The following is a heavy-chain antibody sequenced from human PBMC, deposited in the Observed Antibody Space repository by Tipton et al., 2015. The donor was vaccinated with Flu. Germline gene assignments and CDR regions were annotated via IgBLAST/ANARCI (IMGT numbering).Heavy chain of an antibody. V-gene: IGHV3-23*01. D-gene: IGHD2-15*01. J-gene: IGHJ6*02. CDR3: AKDLKKYCRGGSCYWDYYGMDV. CDR1: GFTFSSYA. CDR2: IGVTVGHT. Sequence: SLRLSCAASGFTFSSYAMSWVRQAPGKGLEWVSVIGVTVGHTYYADSVKGRFSISRDDSQNTLYLQMNSLRAEDTAVYYCAKDLKKYCRGGSCYWDYYGMDVWGQGTTVTASS.